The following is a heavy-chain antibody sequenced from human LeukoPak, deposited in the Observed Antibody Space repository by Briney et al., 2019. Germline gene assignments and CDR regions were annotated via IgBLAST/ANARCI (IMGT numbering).Heavy chain of an antibody. CDR3: TREGGYDILTGYHDAFDI. Sequence: GRPLRLSCTASGFTFGDYAMSWVRQAPGKGLEWVSFIRSKAYGGTTEYAASVKGRFTISRDDSKSIAYLQMNSLKTEDTAVYYCTREGGYDILTGYHDAFDIWGQGTMVTVSS. V-gene: IGHV3-49*04. D-gene: IGHD3-9*01. J-gene: IGHJ3*02. CDR2: IRSKAYGGTT. CDR1: GFTFGDYA.